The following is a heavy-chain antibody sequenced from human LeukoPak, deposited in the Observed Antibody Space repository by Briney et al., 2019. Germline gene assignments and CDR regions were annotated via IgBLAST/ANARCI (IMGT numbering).Heavy chain of an antibody. CDR1: GFTFSDYY. CDR2: ISSSGSTI. J-gene: IGHJ6*03. D-gene: IGHD6-13*01. V-gene: IGHV3-11*04. Sequence: GGSLKLSCAASGFTFSDYYMSWIRQAPGKGLEWVSYISSSGSTIYYADSVKGRFTISRDNSKNTLYLQMNSLRAEDTAVYYCARDVSIAAAGAYYYYMDVWGKGTTVTVSS. CDR3: ARDVSIAAAGAYYYYMDV.